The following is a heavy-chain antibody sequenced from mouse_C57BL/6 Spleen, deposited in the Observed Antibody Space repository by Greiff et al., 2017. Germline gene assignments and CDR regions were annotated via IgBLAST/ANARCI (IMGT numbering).Heavy chain of an antibody. CDR3: AKSSPWYCDV. J-gene: IGHJ1*03. V-gene: IGHV5-17*01. CDR1: GFTFSDYG. Sequence: EVMLVASGGGLVKPGGSLKLSCAASGFTFSDYGMHWVRQAPEKGLEWVAYISSGSSTIYYADTVKGRFTISRDNAKNTLFLQMTSLRSEDTAMYYCAKSSPWYCDVWGTGTTVTVSS. CDR2: ISSGSSTI. D-gene: IGHD1-1*01.